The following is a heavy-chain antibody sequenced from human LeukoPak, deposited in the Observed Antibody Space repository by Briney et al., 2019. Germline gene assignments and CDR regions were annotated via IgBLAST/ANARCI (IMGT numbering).Heavy chain of an antibody. CDR1: GYSISTGYY. Sequence: SETLSLTCSVSGYSISTGYYWGWIRQPPGKGLEWIGTVYHSGRSYYNPSLKSRVTISVDTSKNQFSLKLSSVTAADTAVYYCARDSKYYYDSSGNDAFDIWGQGTMVTVSS. V-gene: IGHV4-38-2*02. J-gene: IGHJ3*02. CDR2: VYHSGRS. D-gene: IGHD3-22*01. CDR3: ARDSKYYYDSSGNDAFDI.